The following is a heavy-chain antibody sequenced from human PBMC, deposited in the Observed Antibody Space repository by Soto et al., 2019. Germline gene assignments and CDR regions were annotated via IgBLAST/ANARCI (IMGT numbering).Heavy chain of an antibody. CDR2: IDPSDSQT. Sequence: GESLKISCKGSGYSFAGYWITWVRQKPVKGLEWNGRIDPSDSQTYYSPSFRGHVTISVTKSITTVFLQWSSLRASDTAMYYCARQIYDSDTGPNFQYYFDSWGQGTPVTVSS. V-gene: IGHV5-10-1*01. D-gene: IGHD3-22*01. CDR3: ARQIYDSDTGPNFQYYFDS. J-gene: IGHJ4*02. CDR1: GYSFAGYW.